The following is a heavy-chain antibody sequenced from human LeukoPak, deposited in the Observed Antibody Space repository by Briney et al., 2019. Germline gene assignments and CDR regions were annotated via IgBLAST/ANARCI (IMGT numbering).Heavy chain of an antibody. Sequence: ASVKVSCKASGGTFSSYAISWVRQAPGQGLEWMGRIIPILGIANYAQKFQGRVTITADKSTSTAYMELSSLRSEDTAVYYCARDSGYYDSSGYEGYWGQGILVTVSS. V-gene: IGHV1-69*04. CDR3: ARDSGYYDSSGYEGY. CDR2: IIPILGIA. J-gene: IGHJ4*02. D-gene: IGHD3-22*01. CDR1: GGTFSSYA.